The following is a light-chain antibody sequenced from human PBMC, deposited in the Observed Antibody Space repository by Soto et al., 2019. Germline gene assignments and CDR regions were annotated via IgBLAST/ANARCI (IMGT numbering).Light chain of an antibody. V-gene: IGKV1-39*01. J-gene: IGKJ4*01. Sequence: DIQMTQSPSSLSSSVGDRVTITCRASQSISSYLNWYQQKPGKAPKLLIYAASSLKTGVPPRFSGSGSGTDFTLTISSLQPEEFAMYYCQQTYTTPLTFGGGTKVEI. CDR3: QQTYTTPLT. CDR1: QSISSY. CDR2: AAS.